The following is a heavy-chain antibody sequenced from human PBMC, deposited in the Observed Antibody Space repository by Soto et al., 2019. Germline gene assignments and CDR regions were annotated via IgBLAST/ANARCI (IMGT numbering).Heavy chain of an antibody. CDR1: GGSISSGDYY. CDR2: IYHSGST. J-gene: IGHJ5*02. V-gene: IGHV4-30-4*01. CDR3: ARGGRKIVVAGWSWFDP. Sequence: SETLSLTCTVSGGSISSGDYYWSWIRQPPGKGLEWIGYIYHSGSTNYNPSLKSRVTISVDKSKNQSSLKLSSVTAADTAVYYCARGGRKIVVAGWSWFDPWGQGTLVTVSS. D-gene: IGHD3-22*01.